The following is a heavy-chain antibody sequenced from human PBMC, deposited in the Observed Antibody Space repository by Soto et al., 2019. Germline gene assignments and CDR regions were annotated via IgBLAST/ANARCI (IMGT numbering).Heavy chain of an antibody. J-gene: IGHJ4*02. Sequence: SETLSLTCTVSGGSISGYYWSWIRQPPGKGPDWIGHIYYSGSTTYNPSLKSRFTISVDTSKNQFSLKLSFVTAADTAVYYCARVGYSFGYYFDYWGQGTLVTVSS. CDR3: ARVGYSFGYYFDY. CDR1: GGSISGYY. V-gene: IGHV4-59*01. CDR2: IYYSGST. D-gene: IGHD5-18*01.